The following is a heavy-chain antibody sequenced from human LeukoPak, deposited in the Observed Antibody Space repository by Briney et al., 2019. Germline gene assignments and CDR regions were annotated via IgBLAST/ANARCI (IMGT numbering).Heavy chain of an antibody. CDR1: GFTFSIYA. J-gene: IGHJ4*02. CDR2: ISGSGGST. Sequence: LPGGSLRLSCAASGFTFSIYAMSWVRQAPGKGLEWVSAISGSGGSTYYADSVKGRFIISRDNSKSTLYLQMNSLRAEDTAVYYCAKDVSSGWYDFYFDYWGQGTLVTVSS. CDR3: AKDVSSGWYDFYFDY. D-gene: IGHD6-19*01. V-gene: IGHV3-23*01.